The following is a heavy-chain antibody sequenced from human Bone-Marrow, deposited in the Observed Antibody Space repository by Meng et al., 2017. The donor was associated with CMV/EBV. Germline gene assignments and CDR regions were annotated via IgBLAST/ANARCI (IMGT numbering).Heavy chain of an antibody. CDR1: FTFSSYS. J-gene: IGHJ2*01. D-gene: IGHD3-3*01. V-gene: IGHV3-21*01. Sequence: FTFSSYSINLVRHTAGTGLGWVSSISSSSSYIYYADSVKDRFTISRDNAKNSLYLQMNSLRAEDTAVYYCARRGFWSGYPPDWYFDLWGRGTLVTVSS. CDR2: ISSSSSYI. CDR3: ARRGFWSGYPPDWYFDL.